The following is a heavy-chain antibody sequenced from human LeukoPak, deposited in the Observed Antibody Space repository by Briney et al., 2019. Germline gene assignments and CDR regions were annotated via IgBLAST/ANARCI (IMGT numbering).Heavy chain of an antibody. V-gene: IGHV3-74*01. CDR1: GFTFSRYW. D-gene: IGHD6-13*01. CDR3: AKGPYSSSGKTWGYYYYMDV. J-gene: IGHJ6*03. CDR2: TNSDGSST. Sequence: GGSLRLSCAASGFTFSRYWMYWVRQAPGRGLVWVSHTNSDGSSTGYADSVKGRFTISRDNSKNTLYLQMNSLRAEDTAVYYCAKGPYSSSGKTWGYYYYMDVWGKGTTVTISS.